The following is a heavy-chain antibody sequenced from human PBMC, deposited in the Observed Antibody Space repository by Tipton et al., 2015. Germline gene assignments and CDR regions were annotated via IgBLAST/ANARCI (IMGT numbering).Heavy chain of an antibody. J-gene: IGHJ6*02. CDR1: GGTFSNYA. CDR2: IIPILGTP. V-gene: IGHV1-69*01. CDR3: ARGGRYFDWLLPYYYGMDV. D-gene: IGHD3-9*01. Sequence: QLVQSGPEVKKPGSSVKVSCKASGGTFSNYAISWVRQAPGQGLEWMGGIIPILGTPNYAQKFQGRVTITADESTSTAYMELSSLRSEDTAVYYCARGGRYFDWLLPYYYGMDVWGQGTTVTVSS.